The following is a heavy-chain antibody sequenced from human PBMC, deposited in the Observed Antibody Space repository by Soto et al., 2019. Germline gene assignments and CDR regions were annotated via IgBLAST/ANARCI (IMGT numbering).Heavy chain of an antibody. D-gene: IGHD5-12*01. V-gene: IGHV3-23*01. J-gene: IGHJ4*02. Sequence: GGSLSHSCAASGFTFSSYAMSWVRQAPGKGLEWVSAISGSGGSTYYADSVKGRFTISRDNSKNTLYLQMNSLRAEDTAVYYCAKDREWLRILVYWGQGTLVTVSS. CDR3: AKDREWLRILVY. CDR2: ISGSGGST. CDR1: GFTFSSYA.